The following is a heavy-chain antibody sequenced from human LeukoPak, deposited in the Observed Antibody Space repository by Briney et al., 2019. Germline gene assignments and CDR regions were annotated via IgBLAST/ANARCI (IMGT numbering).Heavy chain of an antibody. CDR3: ARSGFRIAAAGTQSSFDY. CDR1: GYTFTGYY. J-gene: IGHJ4*02. CDR2: INPNSGGT. Sequence: ASAKVSCKASGYTFTGYYMHWVRQAPGQGLEWMGWINPNSGGTNYAQKFQGRVTMTRDTSISTAYMELSRLRSDDTAVYYCARSGFRIAAAGTQSSFDYWGQGTLVTVSS. D-gene: IGHD6-13*01. V-gene: IGHV1-2*02.